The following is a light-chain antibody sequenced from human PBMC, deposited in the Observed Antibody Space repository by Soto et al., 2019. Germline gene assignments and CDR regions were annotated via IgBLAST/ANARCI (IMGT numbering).Light chain of an antibody. Sequence: QSALTQPASVSGSPGQSITISCTGTSGDIGSYNRVSWYQQHPGKAPKLIIYEVTDRPSGVSNRFSGSKSGNTAYLTISGLQVEDEAEYYCAAWDDSLRVVLFGGGTKLTVL. CDR1: SGDIGSYNR. CDR3: AAWDDSLRVVL. V-gene: IGLV2-14*01. J-gene: IGLJ2*01. CDR2: EVT.